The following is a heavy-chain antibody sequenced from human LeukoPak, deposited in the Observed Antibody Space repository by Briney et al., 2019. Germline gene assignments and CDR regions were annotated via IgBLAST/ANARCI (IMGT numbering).Heavy chain of an antibody. CDR1: GFTFSDHY. CDR2: ISGSGGST. CDR3: AKLGSSGWSNFDY. D-gene: IGHD6-19*01. J-gene: IGHJ4*02. Sequence: GGSLRLSCAASGFTFSDHYMSWIRQAPGKGLEWVSAISGSGGSTYYADSVKGRFTISRDNSKNTLYLQMNSLRAEDTAVYYCAKLGSSGWSNFDYWGQGTLVTVSS. V-gene: IGHV3-23*01.